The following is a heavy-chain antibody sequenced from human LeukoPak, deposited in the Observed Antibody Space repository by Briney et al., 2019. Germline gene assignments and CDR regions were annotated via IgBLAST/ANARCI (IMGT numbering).Heavy chain of an antibody. CDR2: ISGSGGST. CDR1: GFTFSSYG. D-gene: IGHD3-16*01. V-gene: IGHV3-23*01. J-gene: IGHJ5*02. Sequence: GGTLRLSCAASGFTFSSYGMSWVRQAPGKGLEWVSAISGSGGSTYYADSVKGRFTISRDNSKNTLYLQMNSLRAEDTAVYYCAKAPKGLKLGWFDPWGQGTLVTVSS. CDR3: AKAPKGLKLGWFDP.